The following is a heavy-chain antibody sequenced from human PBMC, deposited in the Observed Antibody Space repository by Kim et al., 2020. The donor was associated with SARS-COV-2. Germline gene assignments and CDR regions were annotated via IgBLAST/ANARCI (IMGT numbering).Heavy chain of an antibody. CDR1: GFTFDDYA. D-gene: IGHD3-22*01. Sequence: GGSLRLSCAASGFTFDDYAMHWVRQAPGKGLEWVSLISGDGGSTYYADSVKGRFTISRDNSKNSLYLQMNSLRTEDTALYYCAKVGVSGYLRYYFDYWGQGTLVTVSS. V-gene: IGHV3-43*02. CDR2: ISGDGGST. J-gene: IGHJ4*02. CDR3: AKVGVSGYLRYYFDY.